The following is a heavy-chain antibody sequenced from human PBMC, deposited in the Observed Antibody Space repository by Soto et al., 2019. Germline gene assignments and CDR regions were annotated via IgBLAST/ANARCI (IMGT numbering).Heavy chain of an antibody. Sequence: QVHLQESGPGLVKPSQTLPLTCTVSGGSISNAQYYWAWIRQHPGKGLECIGYTYYSGNTYYSPFFKSRFSISIDTSKNLSSLKVNSVTAADTAVYYCAKTYGPFGWLDPWGQGTLVTVSS. CDR1: GGSISNAQYY. CDR2: TYYSGNT. CDR3: AKTYGPFGWLDP. J-gene: IGHJ5*02. V-gene: IGHV4-31*03. D-gene: IGHD3-16*01.